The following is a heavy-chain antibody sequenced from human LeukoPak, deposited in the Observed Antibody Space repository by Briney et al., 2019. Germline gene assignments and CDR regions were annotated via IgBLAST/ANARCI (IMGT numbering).Heavy chain of an antibody. V-gene: IGHV3-9*01. Sequence: GGSLRLSCAASGFTFDDYAMHWVRQAPGKGLEWVSGISWNSGSIGYADSVKGRFTISRDNAKNSLYLQMNSLRAEDTALYYCAKSSSGSANHGTWFDPWGQGTLVTVSS. CDR3: AKSSSGSANHGTWFDP. CDR2: ISWNSGSI. CDR1: GFTFDDYA. J-gene: IGHJ5*02. D-gene: IGHD1-26*01.